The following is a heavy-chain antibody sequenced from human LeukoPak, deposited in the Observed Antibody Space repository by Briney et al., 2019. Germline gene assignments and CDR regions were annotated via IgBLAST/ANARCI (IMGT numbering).Heavy chain of an antibody. J-gene: IGHJ2*01. CDR1: GGSISGYY. V-gene: IGHV4-59*12. CDR2: IYDSGST. Sequence: SETLSLTCTVSGGSISGYYWSWIRQPPGKGLEWIGYIYDSGSTYYNPSLKSRVAISVDTSKNQFSLKLSSVTAADTAVYYCARDTTHYDSSGYYLRYWYFDLWGRGTLVTVSS. D-gene: IGHD3-22*01. CDR3: ARDTTHYDSSGYYLRYWYFDL.